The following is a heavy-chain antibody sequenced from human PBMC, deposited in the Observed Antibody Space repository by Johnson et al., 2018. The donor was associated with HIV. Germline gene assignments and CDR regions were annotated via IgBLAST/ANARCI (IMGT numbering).Heavy chain of an antibody. V-gene: IGHV3-30-3*02. CDR1: GFTFSNYA. D-gene: IGHD1-26*01. J-gene: IGHJ3*02. CDR3: VKDRGSPGIPAAFEI. CDR2: ISYDGSYK. Sequence: QVQLVESGGGVVQPGRSLRLSCAASGFTFSNYAMHWVRQAPGKGLEWVAVISYDGSYKYYADSVKGRFTISRDNSKNTLSLHMNGLRAEDTAVFYCVKDRGSPGIPAAFEIWGQGTRVTVSS.